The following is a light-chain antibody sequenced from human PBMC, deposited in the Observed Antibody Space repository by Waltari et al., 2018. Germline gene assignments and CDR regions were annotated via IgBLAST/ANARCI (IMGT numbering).Light chain of an antibody. CDR1: SSDIGGDNF. J-gene: IGLJ1*01. V-gene: IGLV2-14*01. CDR3: SSYTRSSSYA. Sequence: QSALTQPASVSGSPEQSITISCTGTSSDIGGDNFVSWYQQHPGKAPKLILFDVSERAAGVSNLFSGSKSCNSASLTISGLQAEDDADYSCSSYTRSSSYAFGTGTKVTVL. CDR2: DVS.